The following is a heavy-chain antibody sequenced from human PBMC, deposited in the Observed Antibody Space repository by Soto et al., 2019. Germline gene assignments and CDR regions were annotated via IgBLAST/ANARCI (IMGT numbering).Heavy chain of an antibody. Sequence: PGGSLRLSCAASGFTFSSYGMHWVRQAPGKGLEWVAVISYDGSNKYYADSVKGRFTISRDNSKNTLYLQMNSLRSEDTAVYYCARDNVGFCGGSCDDPTPNWRLDDWGQGTLVTVSS. V-gene: IGHV3-30*03. CDR3: ARDNVGFCGGSCDDPTPNWRLDD. D-gene: IGHD2-15*01. CDR1: GFTFSSYG. J-gene: IGHJ4*02. CDR2: ISYDGSNK.